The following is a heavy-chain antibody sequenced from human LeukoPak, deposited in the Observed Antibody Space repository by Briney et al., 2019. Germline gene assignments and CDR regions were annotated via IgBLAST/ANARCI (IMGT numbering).Heavy chain of an antibody. CDR2: IRYDGNDK. CDR1: GFTFSYYG. J-gene: IGHJ4*02. D-gene: IGHD3-22*01. CDR3: AKHSHDGSAPYYEVQFDS. Sequence: GGSLRLSCAASGFTFSYYGMHWVRQAPGKGLEWVAFIRYDGNDKFYAETVKGRFTISRDTSRNTLYLQMNRLRPEDTAVYYCAKHSHDGSAPYYEVQFDSWGQGTLVTVSS. V-gene: IGHV3-30*02.